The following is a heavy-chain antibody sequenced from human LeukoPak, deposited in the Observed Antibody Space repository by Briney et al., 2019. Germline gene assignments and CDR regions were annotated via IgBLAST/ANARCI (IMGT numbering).Heavy chain of an antibody. CDR1: GGSFSYYY. V-gene: IGHV4-34*10. Sequence: SETLSLTCAVYGGSFSYYYWSWIRQPPGKTLEWIGEINHSGSTNYNPSLKSRVTMSLDKSKNQFSLKLSSVIAADTAVYYCANLHRDSDGYYYVDNWGQGTLVTVSS. D-gene: IGHD3-22*01. CDR2: INHSGST. CDR3: ANLHRDSDGYYYVDN. J-gene: IGHJ4*02.